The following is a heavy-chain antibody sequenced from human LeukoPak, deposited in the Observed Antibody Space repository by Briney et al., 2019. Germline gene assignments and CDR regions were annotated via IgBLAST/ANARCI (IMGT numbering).Heavy chain of an antibody. D-gene: IGHD3-10*01. J-gene: IGHJ3*02. V-gene: IGHV3-43*02. Sequence: GGSLRLSCAASGFTFDDYAMHWVRQTPGKGLGWVSLISGDGGSTYYADSVKGRFTISRDNSKNSLYLQMNSLRTEDTALYYCAKPVYGSGSYYNPWAFDIWGQGTMVTVSS. CDR1: GFTFDDYA. CDR2: ISGDGGST. CDR3: AKPVYGSGSYYNPWAFDI.